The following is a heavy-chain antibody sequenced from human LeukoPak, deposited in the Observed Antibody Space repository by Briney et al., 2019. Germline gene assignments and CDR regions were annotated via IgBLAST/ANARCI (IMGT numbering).Heavy chain of an antibody. CDR2: INHSGST. J-gene: IGHJ5*02. D-gene: IGHD3-10*01. CDR3: ARTTKTYYYGSGIRFDP. CDR1: GGSISSYS. V-gene: IGHV4-34*01. Sequence: SETLSLTCTVSGGSISSYSWSWIRQPPGKGLEWIGEINHSGSTNYNPSLKSRVTISVDTSKNQFSLKLSSVTAADTAVYYCARTTKTYYYGSGIRFDPWGQGTLVTVSS.